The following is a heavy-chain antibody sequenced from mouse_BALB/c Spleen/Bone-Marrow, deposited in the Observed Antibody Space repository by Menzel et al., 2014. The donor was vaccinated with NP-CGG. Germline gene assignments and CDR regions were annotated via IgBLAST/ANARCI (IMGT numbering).Heavy chain of an antibody. CDR3: ARGATVVARYFDS. D-gene: IGHD1-1*01. CDR1: GYTFTSYW. V-gene: IGHV1-7*01. Sequence: QVQLKQSGAELAKPGASVMMSCKASGYTFTSYWMHWVKQRPGQALEWIGYINPSTGYTEFNQKFKDKATLTADKFSSTAYMHLSSLTSEDSAVYYCARGATVVARYFDSWGQGTTLTVSS. CDR2: INPSTGYT. J-gene: IGHJ2*01.